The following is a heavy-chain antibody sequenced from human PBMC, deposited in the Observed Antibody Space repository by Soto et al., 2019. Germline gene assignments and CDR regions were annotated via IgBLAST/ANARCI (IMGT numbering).Heavy chain of an antibody. CDR3: ARDGYCSGGSCYSVPAFDY. CDR2: IWYDGSNK. Sequence: GGSLRLSCAAAGFTFSSYGMHWVRQAPGKGLEWVAVIWYDGSNKYYADSVKGRFTVSRDNSKNTLYLQMNSLKAEDTAVYYCARDGYCSGGSCYSVPAFDYWGQGTLVTSPQ. CDR1: GFTFSSYG. J-gene: IGHJ4*02. D-gene: IGHD2-15*01. V-gene: IGHV3-33*01.